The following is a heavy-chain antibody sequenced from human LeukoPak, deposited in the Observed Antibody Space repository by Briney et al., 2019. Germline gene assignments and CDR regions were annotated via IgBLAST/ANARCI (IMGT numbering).Heavy chain of an antibody. J-gene: IGHJ4*02. CDR3: ASHDYGDYVGV. D-gene: IGHD4-17*01. CDR2: INHSGST. V-gene: IGHV4-4*02. Sequence: SETLSLTCTVSGGSISGSRTWGWVRQPPGKGLEWIGEINHSGSTNYNPSLKSRVTISVDTSKNQFSLKLSSVTAADTAVYYCASHDYGDYVGVWGQGTLVTVSS. CDR1: GGSISGSRT.